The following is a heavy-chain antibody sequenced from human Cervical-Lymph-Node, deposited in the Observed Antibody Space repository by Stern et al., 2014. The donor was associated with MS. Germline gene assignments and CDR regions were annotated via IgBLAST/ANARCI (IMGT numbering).Heavy chain of an antibody. CDR1: GGTFNTNV. J-gene: IGHJ4*02. CDR2: IIPIFGTA. CDR3: ARAAYSTSSYNY. V-gene: IGHV1-69*12. D-gene: IGHD6-6*01. Sequence: QVQLVQSGAEVKKPGSSVKVSCKASGGTFNTNVISWVRQAPGQGLEWMGGIIPIFGTAIYAQKVQGRVTITANDSTRAVYMELSSLRSEDTAVYYCARAAYSTSSYNYWGQGTLVIVSS.